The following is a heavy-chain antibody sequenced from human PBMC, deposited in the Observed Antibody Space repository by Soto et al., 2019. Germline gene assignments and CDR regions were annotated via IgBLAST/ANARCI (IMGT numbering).Heavy chain of an antibody. V-gene: IGHV4-4*02. J-gene: IGHJ4*02. CDR1: SGSISSSNW. Sequence: QVQLQESGPGLVKHSGTLSLTCAVSSGSISSSNWWSWVRQPPGKGLEWIGEIYHSGSTNYNPSLKSRVTISVDKSKNQFSLKLSSVTAADTAVYYCARDLPSIAVAGTEVRYFDYWGQGTLVTVSS. CDR2: IYHSGST. CDR3: ARDLPSIAVAGTEVRYFDY. D-gene: IGHD6-19*01.